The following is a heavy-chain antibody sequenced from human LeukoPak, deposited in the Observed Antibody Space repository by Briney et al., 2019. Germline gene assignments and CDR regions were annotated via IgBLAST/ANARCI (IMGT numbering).Heavy chain of an antibody. J-gene: IGHJ4*02. CDR1: GGSISSYY. D-gene: IGHD3-10*01. Sequence: SETLSLTCTVSGGSISSYYWSWIRQPPGKGLEWIGCIYYSGSTNYNPSLKSRVTISVDTSKNQFSLKLSSVTAADTAVYYCARDYGSGSYYDYWGQGTLVTVSS. CDR2: IYYSGST. V-gene: IGHV4-59*08. CDR3: ARDYGSGSYYDY.